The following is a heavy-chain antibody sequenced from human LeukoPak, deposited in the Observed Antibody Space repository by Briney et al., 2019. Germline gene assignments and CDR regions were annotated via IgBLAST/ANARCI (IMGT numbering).Heavy chain of an antibody. V-gene: IGHV3-23*01. Sequence: GGSLRLSCAASGFTFGIYAMSWVRQAPGKGLEWVSGISGSGGNTYDADSVKGRFTISRDNSKNTLYLQMNGLRAEDTAVYYCAKSSSGGYSDYYYMDVWGKGTTVTVSS. CDR1: GFTFGIYA. D-gene: IGHD1-26*01. J-gene: IGHJ6*03. CDR2: ISGSGGNT. CDR3: AKSSSGGYSDYYYMDV.